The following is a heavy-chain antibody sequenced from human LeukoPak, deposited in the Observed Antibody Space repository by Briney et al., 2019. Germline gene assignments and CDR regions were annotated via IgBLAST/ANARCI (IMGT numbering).Heavy chain of an antibody. Sequence: PSGTLSLTCAVSGGSISSSHFCSWVRQSPGEGLEWIGEIYHSGNTNYNPSLKSRVTISVDKSKKQFSLRLTSVTAADTAVYYCARTRLPANTHAGYCYMDVWGKGTTVTVSS. J-gene: IGHJ6*03. CDR1: GGSISSSHF. V-gene: IGHV4-4*02. D-gene: IGHD2-2*01. CDR2: IYHSGNT. CDR3: ARTRLPANTHAGYCYMDV.